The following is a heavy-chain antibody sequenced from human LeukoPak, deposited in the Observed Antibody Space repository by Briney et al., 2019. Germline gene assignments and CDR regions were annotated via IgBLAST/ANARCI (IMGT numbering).Heavy chain of an antibody. V-gene: IGHV1-69*05. D-gene: IGHD2-15*01. CDR1: GGTFSSYA. Sequence: ASVKVSCKASGGTFSSYAISWVRQAPGQGLEWMGGIIPIFGTANYAQKFQGRVTITTDESTSTAYMELSSLRSEDTAVYYCARLRDCSGGSCFHWFDPWGQGTLVTVPS. CDR2: IIPIFGTA. J-gene: IGHJ5*02. CDR3: ARLRDCSGGSCFHWFDP.